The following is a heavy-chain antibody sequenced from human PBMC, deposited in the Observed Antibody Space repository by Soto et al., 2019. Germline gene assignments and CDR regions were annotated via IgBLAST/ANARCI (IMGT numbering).Heavy chain of an antibody. J-gene: IGHJ5*02. CDR2: IYHSGST. CDR1: GGSISSGGYS. Sequence: PSETLSLTCAVSGGSISSGGYSWSWIRQPPGKGLEWIGYIYHSGSTYYNPSLKSRVTISVDTSKNQFSLKLSSVTAADTAVYYCARVGPGPTTVVTPGLFDPWGQGTLVTVSS. CDR3: ARVGPGPTTVVTPGLFDP. D-gene: IGHD4-17*01. V-gene: IGHV4-30-2*01.